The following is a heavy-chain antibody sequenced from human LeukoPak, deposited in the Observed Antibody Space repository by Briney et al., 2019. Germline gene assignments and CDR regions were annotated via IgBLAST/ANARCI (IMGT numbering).Heavy chain of an antibody. CDR2: ISSSSSYI. Sequence: GGSLRLSCAASGFTFSSYWMSWVRQAPGKGLEWVSSISSSSSYIYYADSVKGRFTISRDNAKNSLYLQMNSLRAEDTAVYYCARSNGGNSNCDYWGQGTLVTVSS. CDR3: ARSNGGNSNCDY. J-gene: IGHJ4*02. V-gene: IGHV3-21*01. CDR1: GFTFSSYW. D-gene: IGHD4-23*01.